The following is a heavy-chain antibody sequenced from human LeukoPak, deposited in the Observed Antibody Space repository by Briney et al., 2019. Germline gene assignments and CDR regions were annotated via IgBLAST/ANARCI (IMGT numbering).Heavy chain of an antibody. V-gene: IGHV1-18*01. J-gene: IGHJ4*02. CDR1: GYTFTSYG. Sequence: VASVKVSCKASGYTFTSYGVSWVRQAPGQGLEWMGWTSGSNGNTNNAQKVQGRVTMTRDTSTSTVYMELSSLRSEDTAVYYCARGKVVTMVRGVIITYFDYWGQGTLVTVSS. CDR3: ARGKVVTMVRGVIITYFDY. CDR2: TSGSNGNT. D-gene: IGHD3-10*01.